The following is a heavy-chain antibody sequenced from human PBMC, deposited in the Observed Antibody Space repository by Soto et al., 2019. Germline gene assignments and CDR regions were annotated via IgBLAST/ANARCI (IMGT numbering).Heavy chain of an antibody. D-gene: IGHD7-27*01. V-gene: IGHV3-23*01. Sequence: EVQLLESGGGLVEPGGSLRLSCEGSGFTFINYAMNWVRQAPGKGLEWVSAVSGGGDAAFYADSVKGRFTISRDNSKNTVTLQISSLGVDDTAVYYCVRKILGTTTLPICWYCDLWGRGTLVTVSS. CDR1: GFTFINYA. J-gene: IGHJ2*01. CDR3: VRKILGTTTLPICWYCDL. CDR2: VSGGGDAA.